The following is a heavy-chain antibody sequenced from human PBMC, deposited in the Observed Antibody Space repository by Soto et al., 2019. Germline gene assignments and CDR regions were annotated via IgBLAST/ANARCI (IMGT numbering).Heavy chain of an antibody. J-gene: IGHJ1*01. Sequence: EVQLVESGGGLVQPGGSLRLSCAASGFTVSSNYMSWVRQAPGKGLEWGSVIYSGGGTYYADSVKGRFTISRDNSKNTLYLQMNSLRAEDTAVYYCARDLVGATTEYFQHWGQGTLVTVSS. D-gene: IGHD1-26*01. CDR3: ARDLVGATTEYFQH. CDR2: IYSGGGT. CDR1: GFTVSSNY. V-gene: IGHV3-66*01.